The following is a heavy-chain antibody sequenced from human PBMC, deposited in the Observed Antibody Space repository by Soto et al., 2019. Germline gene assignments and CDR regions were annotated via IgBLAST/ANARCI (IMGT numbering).Heavy chain of an antibody. J-gene: IGHJ4*02. D-gene: IGHD3-22*01. V-gene: IGHV5-10-1*01. CDR3: AIHYYDSSGYYWAPYFDY. Sequence: GESLKISCKGSGYSFTSYWISWVRQMPGKGLEWMGRIDPSDSYTNYSPSFQGHVTISADKSISTAYLQWSSLKASDTAMYYCAIHYYDSSGYYWAPYFDYWGQGTLVTVSS. CDR1: GYSFTSYW. CDR2: IDPSDSYT.